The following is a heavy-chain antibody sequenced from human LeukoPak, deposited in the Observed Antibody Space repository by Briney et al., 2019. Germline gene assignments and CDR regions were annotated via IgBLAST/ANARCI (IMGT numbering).Heavy chain of an antibody. J-gene: IGHJ6*03. CDR1: GFTFSSYA. V-gene: IGHV3-48*04. CDR2: ISSSGSNI. CDR3: ASKSDQGYLISGDYYYYMDV. D-gene: IGHD1-14*01. Sequence: GGSLRLSCAASGFTFSSYAMSWVRQAPGKGLEWVSYISSSGSNIYYADSVKGRFTISRDNAKNSLYLQMNSLRAEDTAVYYCASKSDQGYLISGDYYYYMDVWGKGTTVTVSS.